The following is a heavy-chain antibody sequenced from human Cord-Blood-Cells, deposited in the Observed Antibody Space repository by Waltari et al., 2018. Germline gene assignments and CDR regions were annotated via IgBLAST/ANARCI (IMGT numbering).Heavy chain of an antibody. CDR1: GGSISSSSYY. Sequence: QLQLQESGPGLVKPSETLSLTCTVSGGSISSSSYYWGWIRQPPGKGLEWIGSIYYSVITYYYPALKSRVTISVDTSKNQFSLKLSSVTAADTAVYYCARRKSSYFAFDIWGQGTMVTVSS. CDR3: ARRKSSYFAFDI. J-gene: IGHJ3*02. V-gene: IGHV4-39*01. CDR2: IYYSVIT. D-gene: IGHD6-6*01.